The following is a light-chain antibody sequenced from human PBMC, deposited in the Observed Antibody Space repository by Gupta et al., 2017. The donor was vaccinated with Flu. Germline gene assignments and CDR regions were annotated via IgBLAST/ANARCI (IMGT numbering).Light chain of an antibody. V-gene: IGKV1-16*01. Sequence: DVRLTQSPSSLSASVGDGVTITCRASQDVNNYVAWFHQRPGKAPESLIYTAFSLQSGVPSRFSGRGSGTEFTLTISGLQPEDFGTYYCQQDDRFPYTFGQGTKVET. CDR2: TAF. CDR3: QQDDRFPYT. CDR1: QDVNNY. J-gene: IGKJ2*01.